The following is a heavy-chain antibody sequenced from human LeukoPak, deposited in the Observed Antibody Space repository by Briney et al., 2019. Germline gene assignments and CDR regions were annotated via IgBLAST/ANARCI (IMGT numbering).Heavy chain of an antibody. V-gene: IGHV1-24*01. CDR2: LDPEYAET. CDR3: ATHSGGSYSSRPTDAFDI. D-gene: IGHD1-26*01. CDR1: GYTLTELS. J-gene: IGHJ3*02. Sequence: ASVKVSCKVSGYTLTELSIHWVRQAPGKGLEWMGGLDPEYAETIYAQKFQGRVTMTEDTSPDTAYMELSSLRSEDTAVYFCATHSGGSYSSRPTDAFDIWGQGTMVTVSS.